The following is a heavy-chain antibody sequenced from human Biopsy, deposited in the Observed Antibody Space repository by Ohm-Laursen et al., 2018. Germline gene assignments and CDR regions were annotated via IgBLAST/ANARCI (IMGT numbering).Heavy chain of an antibody. D-gene: IGHD2-8*01. Sequence: SLRLSCTASGFTVSNKYMSWVRQAPGKGLEWVPVIYTGGTTHYADSVRGRFTISRDNSKNTLYLQMNSLRAEDTAVYYCARHHCTNGVCLGVYFDYWGQGTLVTVSS. CDR1: GFTVSNKY. V-gene: IGHV3-53*01. CDR2: IYTGGTT. J-gene: IGHJ4*02. CDR3: ARHHCTNGVCLGVYFDY.